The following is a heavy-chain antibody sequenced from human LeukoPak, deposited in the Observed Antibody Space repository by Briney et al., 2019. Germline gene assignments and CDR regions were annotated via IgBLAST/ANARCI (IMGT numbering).Heavy chain of an antibody. CDR3: AIHESSIPY. D-gene: IGHD1-26*01. Sequence: GGSLRLSCAASGLTFSNYAMTWVRQAPGNGLEWVSGISAGSGSTYYADSVKGRFTSSRDNSKNKLYLQMSSLRAEDTDIYYCAIHESSIPYWGQGTLVTVSS. CDR2: ISAGSGST. V-gene: IGHV3-23*01. CDR1: GLTFSNYA. J-gene: IGHJ4*02.